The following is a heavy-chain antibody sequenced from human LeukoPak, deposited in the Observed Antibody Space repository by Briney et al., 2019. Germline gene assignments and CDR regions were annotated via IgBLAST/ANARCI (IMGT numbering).Heavy chain of an antibody. Sequence: PGGSLRLSCAAPGFTFSTSGMHWVRQAPGKVLEWVAIIYYDGNNKYYADSVKGRFTISRDNSKNTLYLQMNSLRVEDTAVYYCARDLRKNSYFDYWGQGTLVTVSS. CDR2: IYYDGNNK. V-gene: IGHV3-33*01. D-gene: IGHD1-7*01. CDR1: GFTFSTSG. CDR3: ARDLRKNSYFDY. J-gene: IGHJ4*02.